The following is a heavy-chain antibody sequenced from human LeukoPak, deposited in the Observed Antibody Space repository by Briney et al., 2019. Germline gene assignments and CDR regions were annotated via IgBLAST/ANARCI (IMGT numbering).Heavy chain of an antibody. CDR1: GVTLTISW. V-gene: IGHV3-53*01. J-gene: IGHJ4*02. Sequence: RGSLRLSCAPSGVTLTISWMRCVRQAPGKGLEWVSVLYSDGNTKYADSVQGRFTISRDNSKNTLYLEMNSLSPDDTAVYYCARGVEPLAANTLAYWGQGTLVTVSS. CDR2: LYSDGNT. CDR3: ARGVEPLAANTLAY. D-gene: IGHD1-14*01.